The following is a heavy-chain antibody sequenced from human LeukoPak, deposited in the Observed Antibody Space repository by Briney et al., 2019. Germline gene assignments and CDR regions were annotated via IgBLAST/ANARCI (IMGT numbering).Heavy chain of an antibody. CDR2: IYTSGST. CDR1: GGSISSGSYY. J-gene: IGHJ5*02. D-gene: IGHD3-3*01. V-gene: IGHV4-61*02. Sequence: SETLSLTCTVSGGSISSGSYYWSWIRQPAGKGLEWIGRIYTSGSTNYNPSLKSRVTISVDTSKNQFSLKLSSVTAADTAVYYCARVYDFWSGLNWFDPWGQGTLVTVSS. CDR3: ARVYDFWSGLNWFDP.